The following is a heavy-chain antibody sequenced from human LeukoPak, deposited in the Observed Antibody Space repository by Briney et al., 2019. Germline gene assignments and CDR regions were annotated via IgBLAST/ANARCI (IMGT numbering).Heavy chain of an antibody. CDR1: GYTFTSYY. CDR2: INPSGGST. Sequence: GASVKVSCKASGYTFTSYYMHWVRQAPGQGLEWMGIINPSGGSTSYAQKFQGRVTMTGDTSTSTVYMELSSLRSEDTAVYYCARALPHDFYFDYWGQGTLVTVSS. CDR3: ARALPHDFYFDY. V-gene: IGHV1-46*01. D-gene: IGHD1-1*01. J-gene: IGHJ4*02.